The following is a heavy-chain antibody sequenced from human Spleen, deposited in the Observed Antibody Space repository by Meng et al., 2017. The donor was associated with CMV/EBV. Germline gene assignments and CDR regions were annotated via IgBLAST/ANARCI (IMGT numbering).Heavy chain of an antibody. CDR1: GGSISSSNW. D-gene: IGHD1-1*01. CDR3: ARKGTGNNFDY. V-gene: IGHV4-4*02. J-gene: IGHJ4*02. Sequence: TCAVSGGSISSSNWWSWVRQSPGKGLEWIGEIYHSGSTNYNPSLKSRVTISVDKSKNQSSLKLSSVTAADTAVYYCARKGTGNNFDYWGQGTLVTVSS. CDR2: IYHSGST.